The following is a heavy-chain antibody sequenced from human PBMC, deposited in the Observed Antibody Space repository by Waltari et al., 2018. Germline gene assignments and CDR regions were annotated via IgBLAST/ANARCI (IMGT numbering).Heavy chain of an antibody. J-gene: IGHJ4*02. V-gene: IGHV4-39*07. CDR2: IYYSGST. CDR1: GGSISSSSYY. D-gene: IGHD6-6*01. CDR3: ARGIGYSSSYDY. Sequence: QLQLQESGPGLVKPSETLSLTCTVSGGSISSSSYYLGWIRQPPGKGLEWIGSIYYSGSTYYNPSLKSRVTISVDTSKNQFSLKLSSVTAADTAVYYCARGIGYSSSYDYWGQGTLVTVSS.